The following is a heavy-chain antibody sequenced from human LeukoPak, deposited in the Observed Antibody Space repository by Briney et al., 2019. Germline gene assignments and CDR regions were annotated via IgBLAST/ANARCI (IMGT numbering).Heavy chain of an antibody. CDR1: GGSISSGGYY. Sequence: SETLSLTCTVSGGSISSGGYYWSWIRQHPGKGLEWIGYIYYSGSTYYNPSLKSRVTISVDTSKNQFSLKLSSVTAADTAVYYCARDRTAGAVYFDYWGQGTLVTVSS. J-gene: IGHJ4*02. V-gene: IGHV4-31*03. CDR3: ARDRTAGAVYFDY. D-gene: IGHD5-18*01. CDR2: IYYSGST.